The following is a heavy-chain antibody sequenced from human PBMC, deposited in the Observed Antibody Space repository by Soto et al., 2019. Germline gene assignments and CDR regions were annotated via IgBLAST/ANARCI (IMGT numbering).Heavy chain of an antibody. CDR2: IFYAGTT. J-gene: IGHJ4*02. CDR1: GGSIIGFY. V-gene: IGHV4-59*01. CDR3: ARTNYDSSGYSFDY. Sequence: SETLSLTCTVSGGSIIGFYWSWMRQPPGKGLEWIGYIFYAGTTLYTPSLKSRVTISVDTSKNQFSLKLSSVTAADTAVYYCARTNYDSSGYSFDYWGQGTLVTVSS. D-gene: IGHD3-22*01.